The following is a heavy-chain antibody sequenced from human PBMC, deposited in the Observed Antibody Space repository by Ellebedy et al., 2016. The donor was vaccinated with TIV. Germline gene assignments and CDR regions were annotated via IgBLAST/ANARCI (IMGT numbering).Heavy chain of an antibody. Sequence: SETLSLTXAVSGGSISSGGYYWSWIRQHPGKGLEWIGYIYYSGSTYYNPSLKSRVTISVDTSKNQFSLKLSSVTAADTAVYYCARDEATVDAFDIWGQGTMVTVSS. J-gene: IGHJ3*02. D-gene: IGHD4-17*01. V-gene: IGHV4-31*11. CDR3: ARDEATVDAFDI. CDR1: GGSISSGGYY. CDR2: IYYSGST.